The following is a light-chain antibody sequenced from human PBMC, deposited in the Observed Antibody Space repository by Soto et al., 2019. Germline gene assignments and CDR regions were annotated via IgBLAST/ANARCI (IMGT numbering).Light chain of an antibody. CDR2: GVS. V-gene: IGKV3-15*01. CDR3: QQYNNWPRVT. J-gene: IGKJ2*01. Sequence: EIVMTQSPATLSVSPGERATLSCRASQSVSSNLAWYQQKPGQAPRLLIYGVSTSATGIPARFSGSGSGTEFTLNISSLQSEDFAVYYCQQYNNWPRVTFGQGTKLELK. CDR1: QSVSSN.